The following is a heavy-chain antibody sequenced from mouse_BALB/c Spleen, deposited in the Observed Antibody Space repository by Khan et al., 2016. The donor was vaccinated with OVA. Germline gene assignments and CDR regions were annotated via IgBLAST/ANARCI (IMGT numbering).Heavy chain of an antibody. Sequence: EVQLVESGPGLVKPSQSLSLTCTVTGYSITSDYAWNWIRQFPGNKLERMGYISYSGNTNYNPSLKSLIFINRDTSKNQFFLQLNSVTTEDTATYYCARVYGGDFDYWGQGTTLTVSS. V-gene: IGHV3-2*02. J-gene: IGHJ2*01. D-gene: IGHD2-10*02. CDR2: ISYSGNT. CDR1: GYSITSDYA. CDR3: ARVYGGDFDY.